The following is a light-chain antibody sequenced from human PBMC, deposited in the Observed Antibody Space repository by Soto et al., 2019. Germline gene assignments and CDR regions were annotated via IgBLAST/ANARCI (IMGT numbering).Light chain of an antibody. Sequence: DIQMTQSPSTLSASVGDRVTITCRASQSIDTWLAWYQQKPGEVAKVLIYKVSNLQRGVPSRFSGSGSGTEFTLTISGLQPDDFATYYCQHYKFFPWTFGQGTRVEIK. V-gene: IGKV1-5*03. CDR1: QSIDTW. CDR2: KVS. J-gene: IGKJ1*01. CDR3: QHYKFFPWT.